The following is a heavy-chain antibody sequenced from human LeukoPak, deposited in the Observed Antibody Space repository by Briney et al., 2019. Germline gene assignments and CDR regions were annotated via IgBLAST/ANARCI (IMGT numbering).Heavy chain of an antibody. D-gene: IGHD6-25*01. CDR1: GYTFTGYY. Sequence: ASVKVSCKASGYTFTGYYMHWVRQAPGQGLEWMGWINPISGGTNYAQNFQGRVTMTRDPSVSTAFMELSWLKSDDTAGYFCSRQSSGFFASDYWGQGTLVTVSS. V-gene: IGHV1-2*02. J-gene: IGHJ4*02. CDR2: INPISGGT. CDR3: SRQSSGFFASDY.